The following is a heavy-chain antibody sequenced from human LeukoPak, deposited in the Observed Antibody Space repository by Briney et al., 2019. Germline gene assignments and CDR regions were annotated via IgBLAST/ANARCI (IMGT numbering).Heavy chain of an antibody. CDR3: AKANGRTFYYYYMDV. D-gene: IGHD2-8*01. CDR1: GFTFDDYA. V-gene: IGHV3-30-3*01. CDR2: ISYDGSNK. J-gene: IGHJ6*03. Sequence: GGSLRLSCAASGFTFDDYAMHWVRQAPGKGLEWVAVISYDGSNKYYADSVKGRFTISRDNSKNTLYLQMNSLRAEDTAVYYCAKANGRTFYYYYMDVWGKGTTVTVSS.